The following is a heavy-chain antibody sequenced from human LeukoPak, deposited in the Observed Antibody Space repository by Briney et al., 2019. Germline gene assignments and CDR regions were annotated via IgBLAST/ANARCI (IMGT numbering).Heavy chain of an antibody. CDR1: GFTFSSYS. D-gene: IGHD3-3*01. V-gene: IGHV3-21*01. CDR3: ARQGITIFGVVNDY. Sequence: GGSLRLSCAASGFTFSSYSMNWVRQAPGKGLEWASSISSSSSYIYYADSVKGRFTISRDNAKNSLYLQMSSLRAEDTAVYYCARQGITIFGVVNDYWGQGTLVSVSS. J-gene: IGHJ4*02. CDR2: ISSSSSYI.